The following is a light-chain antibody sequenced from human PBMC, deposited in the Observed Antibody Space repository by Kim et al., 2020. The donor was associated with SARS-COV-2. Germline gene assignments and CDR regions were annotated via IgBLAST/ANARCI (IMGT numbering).Light chain of an antibody. Sequence: GQSIIISCTGTSSDVGGYNYVSWYQQHPGKVPKLMIYDVYHRPSGVSDRFSGSKSGNTAFLSISGLQAEDEADYYCSSFITGTTWVFGGGTQLTVL. J-gene: IGLJ3*02. V-gene: IGLV2-14*03. CDR3: SSFITGTTWV. CDR1: SSDVGGYNY. CDR2: DVY.